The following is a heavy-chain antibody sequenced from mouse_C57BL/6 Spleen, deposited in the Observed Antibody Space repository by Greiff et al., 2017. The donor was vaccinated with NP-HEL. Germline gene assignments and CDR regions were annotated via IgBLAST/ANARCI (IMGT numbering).Heavy chain of an antibody. CDR1: GFTFSDYG. J-gene: IGHJ3*01. CDR3: AGEKEEGGYYDEWFAY. Sequence: EVKLVESGGGLVKPGGSLKLSCAASGFTFSDYGMHWVRQAPEKGLEWVAYISSGSSTIYYADTVKGRFTISRDNAKNTLFLQMTSLRSEDPAMYYCAGEKEEGGYYDEWFAYWGQGTLVTVSA. D-gene: IGHD2-3*01. V-gene: IGHV5-17*01. CDR2: ISSGSSTI.